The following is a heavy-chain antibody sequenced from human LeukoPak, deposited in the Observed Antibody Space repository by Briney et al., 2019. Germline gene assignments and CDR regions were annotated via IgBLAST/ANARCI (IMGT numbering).Heavy chain of an antibody. J-gene: IGHJ6*03. CDR2: INHSGST. Sequence: SETLSLTCAVYGGSFSGYYWSWIRQPPGKGLEWIGEINHSGSTNYNPSLKSRVTISVDTSKNQFSLKVSSVTAADTAVYYCARVFDSGSQAYFYYMDVWGKGTTVTIFS. CDR3: ARVFDSGSQAYFYYMDV. CDR1: GGSFSGYY. D-gene: IGHD3-10*01. V-gene: IGHV4-34*01.